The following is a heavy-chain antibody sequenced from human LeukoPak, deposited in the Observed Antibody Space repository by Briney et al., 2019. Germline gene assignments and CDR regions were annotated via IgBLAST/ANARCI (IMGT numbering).Heavy chain of an antibody. D-gene: IGHD3-22*01. J-gene: IGHJ4*02. CDR1: GFTFSSYA. V-gene: IGHV3-23*01. CDR2: ISGSGGRT. CDR3: AKKVRDTSGYYYAFDH. Sequence: PGGSLRLSCAASGFTFSSYAMSWVRQAPGRGLEWVSAISGSGGRTYYADSVKGRFTISRDNSKNTLYLQMNSLRAEDMVVYYCAKKVRDTSGYYYAFDHWGQGALVTVSS.